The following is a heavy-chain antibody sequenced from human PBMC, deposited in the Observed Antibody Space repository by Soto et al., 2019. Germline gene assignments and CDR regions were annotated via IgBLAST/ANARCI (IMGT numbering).Heavy chain of an antibody. CDR3: ARSPTTVTITATTSANPDY. D-gene: IGHD4-17*01. Sequence: ASVKVSCKASGYTLTSYGISWVRQAPGQGLEWMGWISAYNGNTNYAQKLQGRVTMTTDTSTSTAYMELRSLRSDDTAVYYCARSPTTVTITATTSANPDYWGQGTLVTVSS. CDR1: GYTLTSYG. V-gene: IGHV1-18*01. J-gene: IGHJ4*02. CDR2: ISAYNGNT.